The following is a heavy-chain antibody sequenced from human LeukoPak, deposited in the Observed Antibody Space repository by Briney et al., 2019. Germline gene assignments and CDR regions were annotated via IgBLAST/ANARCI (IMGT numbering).Heavy chain of an antibody. CDR2: ISAYNGNT. D-gene: IGHD2-21*02. Sequence: ASVKVSCTASGYTFTSYGISWVRQAPGQGLEWMGWISAYNGNTNYAQKLQGRVTMTTDTSTSTAYMELRSLRSDDTAVYYCARVGASAYCGGDCSSNWFDPWGQGTLVTVSS. CDR1: GYTFTSYG. CDR3: ARVGASAYCGGDCSSNWFDP. J-gene: IGHJ5*02. V-gene: IGHV1-18*04.